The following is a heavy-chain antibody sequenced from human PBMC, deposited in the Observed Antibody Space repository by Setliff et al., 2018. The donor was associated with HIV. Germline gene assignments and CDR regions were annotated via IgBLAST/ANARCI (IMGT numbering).Heavy chain of an antibody. D-gene: IGHD3-10*01. CDR1: GYSISSGYY. Sequence: SETLSLTCPVSGYSISSGYYWGWIRQPPGRGLEWIGAIHHSGNTYYNPSLKSRVTISVDTSKNLFSLKVNSVTAAVTAVYYCARHDITLVRGLVWGQGTTVTVSS. V-gene: IGHV4-38-2*01. CDR2: IHHSGNT. CDR3: ARHDITLVRGLV. J-gene: IGHJ6*02.